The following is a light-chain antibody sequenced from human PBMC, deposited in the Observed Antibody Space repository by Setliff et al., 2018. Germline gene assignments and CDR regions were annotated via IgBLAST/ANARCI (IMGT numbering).Light chain of an antibody. CDR1: QSVNTW. CDR2: KAS. J-gene: IGKJ1*01. CDR3: QQYQNLWT. V-gene: IGKV1-5*03. Sequence: DIQMTQSPSTLSASVGDRVTITCRASQSVNTWLAWLQQKPGKAPKILIYKASILETGVPSRFSGNGSGTEFTLTISSLQPDDFVTYYCQQYQNLWTFGQGTKVDIK.